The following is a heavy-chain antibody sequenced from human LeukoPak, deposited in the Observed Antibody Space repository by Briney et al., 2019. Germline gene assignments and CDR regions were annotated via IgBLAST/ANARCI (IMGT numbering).Heavy chain of an antibody. CDR3: ARDRIAARPLDY. Sequence: PGGSLRLSCAASGFTFSSYAMHWVRQAPGKGLEYVSAISSNGGSTYYANSVKGRFTISRDNSKNTLYLQMNSLRAEDTAVYYCARDRIAARPLDYWGQGTLVTVSS. D-gene: IGHD6-6*01. CDR2: ISSNGGST. V-gene: IGHV3-64*01. CDR1: GFTFSSYA. J-gene: IGHJ4*02.